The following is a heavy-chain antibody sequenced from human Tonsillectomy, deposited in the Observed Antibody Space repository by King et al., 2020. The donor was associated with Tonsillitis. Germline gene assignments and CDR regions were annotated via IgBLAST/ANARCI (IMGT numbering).Heavy chain of an antibody. CDR2: IIHIFGKA. V-gene: IGHV1-69*01. CDR1: GGTFRIYA. CDR3: GTHFVRGPYYHMDV. D-gene: IGHD6-6*01. J-gene: IGHJ6*03. Sequence: EQLVQSGAEVKKPGSSVKVSCKASGGTFRIYAVSWVRQTPGQGLGCLGGIIHIFGKANYAQKLQGRFTVPADESTSTGYMELSSLRSEDTAVYYCGTHFVRGPYYHMDVWGKGTTVTVSS.